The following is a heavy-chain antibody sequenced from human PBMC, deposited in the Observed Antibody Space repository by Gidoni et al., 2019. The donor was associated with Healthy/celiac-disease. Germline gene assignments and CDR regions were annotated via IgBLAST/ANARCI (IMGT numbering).Heavy chain of an antibody. D-gene: IGHD3-22*01. CDR1: GGSFRGYY. V-gene: IGHV4-34*01. Sequence: QVQLQQWGAGLLKPSETLSLTFAVYGGSFRGYYWSWIRQPPGKGLEWIGEINHSGSTNYNPSLKSRVTISVDTSKNQFSLKLSSVTAEDTAVYYCARAFLPTTGIVVVNPRGGDWFDPWGQGTLVTVSS. CDR2: INHSGST. CDR3: ARAFLPTTGIVVVNPRGGDWFDP. J-gene: IGHJ5*02.